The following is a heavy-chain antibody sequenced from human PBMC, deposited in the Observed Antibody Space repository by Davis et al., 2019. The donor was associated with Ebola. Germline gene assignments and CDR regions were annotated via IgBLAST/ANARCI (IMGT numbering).Heavy chain of an antibody. CDR1: GYIFTSFG. CDR3: ARTSIVGTTTTASDI. D-gene: IGHD1-26*01. J-gene: IGHJ3*02. Sequence: ASVKVSCKASGYIFTSFGISWVRQAPGQGLEWMGWISAYNGNTNYAQKVQGRVTMTTDTSTGTAYLDLRSLRSDDTAVYFCARTSIVGTTTTASDIWGQGTLVTVSS. CDR2: ISAYNGNT. V-gene: IGHV1-18*01.